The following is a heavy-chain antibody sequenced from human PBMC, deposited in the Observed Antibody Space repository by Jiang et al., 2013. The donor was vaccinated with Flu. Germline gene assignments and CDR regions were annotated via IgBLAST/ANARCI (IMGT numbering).Heavy chain of an antibody. Sequence: SVMVSCKTSGYTLPVMVSAGATGPWTRPRVDGMDQPYTGNTTKAQKLQGRVTMTTDTSTNTAYMEMRSLRVDDTAVYYCAGGSPADYGMDVWGQGTTVTSP. CDR2: QPYTGNT. CDR1: GYTLPVMV. CDR3: AGGSPADYGMDV. V-gene: IGHV1-18*01. D-gene: IGHD3-10*01. J-gene: IGHJ6*02.